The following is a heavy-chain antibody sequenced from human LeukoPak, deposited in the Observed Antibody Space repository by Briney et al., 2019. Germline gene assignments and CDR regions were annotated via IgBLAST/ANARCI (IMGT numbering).Heavy chain of an antibody. V-gene: IGHV1-2*02. CDR1: GYTFTGYY. Sequence: ASVKVSCKASGYTFTGYYMHRVRQAPGQGLEWMGWINPNSGGTNYAQKFQGRVTMTRDTSISTAYMELSRLRSDDTAVYYCARAWSPMTTVTGFDYWGQGTLVTVSS. CDR2: INPNSGGT. J-gene: IGHJ4*02. CDR3: ARAWSPMTTVTGFDY. D-gene: IGHD4-11*01.